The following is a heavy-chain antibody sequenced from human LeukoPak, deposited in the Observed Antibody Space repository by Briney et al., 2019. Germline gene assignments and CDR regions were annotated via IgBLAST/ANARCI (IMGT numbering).Heavy chain of an antibody. CDR1: GFTFSSYW. CDR3: ARDPILITIFGVVVDGMDV. J-gene: IGHJ6*02. Sequence: GGSLRLSCAASGFTFSSYWMHWVRQALGKGLVWVSRINSDGSSTSYADSVKGRFTISRDNAKNTLYLQMNSLRAEDTAVYYCARDPILITIFGVVVDGMDVWGQGTTVTVSS. CDR2: INSDGSST. D-gene: IGHD3-3*01. V-gene: IGHV3-74*01.